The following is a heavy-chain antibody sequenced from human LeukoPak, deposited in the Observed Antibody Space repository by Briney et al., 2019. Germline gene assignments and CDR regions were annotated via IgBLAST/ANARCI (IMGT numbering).Heavy chain of an antibody. J-gene: IGHJ4*02. CDR3: ATDCSSASCFDY. Sequence: GGSLRLSCAASGFTFNTYSMNWVRQAPGKGLEWVSYLSSSSSTIYYADSVKGRFTISRGNAKNSLYLQMNSLRAEDTAVYFCATDCSSASCFDYWGQGTLVTVSS. CDR1: GFTFNTYS. CDR2: LSSSSSTI. V-gene: IGHV3-48*01. D-gene: IGHD2-2*01.